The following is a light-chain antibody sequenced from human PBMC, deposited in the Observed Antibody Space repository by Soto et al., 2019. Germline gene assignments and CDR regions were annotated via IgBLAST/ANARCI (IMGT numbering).Light chain of an antibody. Sequence: DVKMTQSPSSLSASVGDRVTITCRASQSISSYLNWYQQKPGKATKLLIYAASSLQSGVPSRFSGSGSGTDFTLTISRLQPEDFATYYCQQSYSTPITFGQGTRLEIK. J-gene: IGKJ5*01. CDR3: QQSYSTPIT. CDR1: QSISSY. CDR2: AAS. V-gene: IGKV1-39*01.